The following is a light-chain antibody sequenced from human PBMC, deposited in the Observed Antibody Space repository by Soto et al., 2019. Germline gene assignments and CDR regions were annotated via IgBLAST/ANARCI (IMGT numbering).Light chain of an antibody. CDR3: QSYDSSLSGHV. CDR1: SSNIGAGYD. J-gene: IGLJ1*01. CDR2: GNN. Sequence: QSVLTQPPSVSGAPGQRVTISCTGSSSNIGAGYDVQWYQQLPGTAPKLLIFGNNNRPTGVPDRFSGSKSGTSASLAITGLQAEDEADYYCQSYDSSLSGHVFGTGTKVTVL. V-gene: IGLV1-40*01.